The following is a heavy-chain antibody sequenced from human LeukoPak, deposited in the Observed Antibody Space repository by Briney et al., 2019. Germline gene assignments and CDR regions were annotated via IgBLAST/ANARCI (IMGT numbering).Heavy chain of an antibody. CDR2: ISSSGSTI. CDR3: ARGPLRFSLYNWFDP. V-gene: IGHV3-11*01. D-gene: IGHD3-3*01. Sequence: GGSLRLSCAASGFTFSDYYMSWIRQAPGKGLEWVSYISSSGSTIYYADSVKGRFTISRDNAKNSLYLQMNSLRAEDTAVYYCARGPLRFSLYNWFDPWGQGTLVTVSS. CDR1: GFTFSDYY. J-gene: IGHJ5*02.